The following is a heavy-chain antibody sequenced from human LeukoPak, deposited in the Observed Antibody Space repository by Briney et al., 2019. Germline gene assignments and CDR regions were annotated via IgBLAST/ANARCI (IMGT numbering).Heavy chain of an antibody. CDR1: GFTFSSYS. CDR3: ARASSSWYYFDY. V-gene: IGHV3-21*01. CDR2: IGSSSSYI. D-gene: IGHD6-13*01. J-gene: IGHJ4*02. Sequence: PGGSLRLSCAASGFTFSSYSMNWVRQAPGKGLEWVSSIGSSSSYIYCADSMKGRFTISRDNAKNSLYLQMNSLRAEDTAVYYCARASSSWYYFDYWGQGTLVTVSS.